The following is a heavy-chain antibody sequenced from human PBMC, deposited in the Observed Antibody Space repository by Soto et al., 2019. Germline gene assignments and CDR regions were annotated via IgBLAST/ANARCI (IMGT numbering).Heavy chain of an antibody. D-gene: IGHD3-22*01. J-gene: IGHJ4*02. Sequence: TWSVAEGSSGSPGGYRGLIRQSPGKRLEWIGNIYSGGNTYYNPSLKRRVTISVDTSKSHLSLQLISVTATDTAAYYCGGRGYESRGYFYAYWAKRTLVTVS. CDR1: EGSSGSPGGY. CDR3: GGRGYESRGYFYAY. CDR2: IYSGGNT. V-gene: IGHV4-39*02.